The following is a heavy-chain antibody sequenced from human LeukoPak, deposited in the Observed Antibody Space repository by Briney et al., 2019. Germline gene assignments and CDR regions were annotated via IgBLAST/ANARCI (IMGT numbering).Heavy chain of an antibody. CDR3: ARVYRRYFDY. J-gene: IGHJ4*02. CDR1: GFRFSTYW. Sequence: QAGGSLRLSCAASGFRFSTYWMNWVRQAPGKGLEWVANIKQDGSEKYYVDSVKGRFTISRDNAKNSLYLQMNSLRAEDTAVYYCARVYRRYFDYWAREPWSPSPQ. D-gene: IGHD1-14*01. CDR2: IKQDGSEK. V-gene: IGHV3-7*01.